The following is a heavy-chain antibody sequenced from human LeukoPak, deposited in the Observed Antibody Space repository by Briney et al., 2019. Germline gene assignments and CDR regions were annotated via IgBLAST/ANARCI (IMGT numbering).Heavy chain of an antibody. CDR1: GYTFTSYY. Sequence: ASVKVSCKASGYTFTSYYMHWVRQAPGQGLEWMGIINPSGGSTSYAQKFQGRVTMTRDMSTSTVYMELSSLRSEDTAVYYCAGERRRNWGTGLGKKYYFDYWGQGTLVTVSS. D-gene: IGHD3-16*01. J-gene: IGHJ4*02. CDR3: AGERRRNWGTGLGKKYYFDY. CDR2: INPSGGST. V-gene: IGHV1-46*01.